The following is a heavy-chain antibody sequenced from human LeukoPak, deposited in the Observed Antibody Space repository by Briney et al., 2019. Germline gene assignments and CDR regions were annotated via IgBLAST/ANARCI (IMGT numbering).Heavy chain of an antibody. D-gene: IGHD6-19*01. CDR3: AKDAPTYIPVTGPEDN. CDR1: GFSISTYG. V-gene: IGHV3-23*01. J-gene: IGHJ4*02. Sequence: PGGSLRLSCAASGFSISTYGMHWVRQAPGKGLEWVSVISGSGGSTVYSDSVKGRFTISRDNSKNTLYLQMNSLRAEDTAIYYCAKDAPTYIPVTGPEDNWGQGTLVTVSS. CDR2: ISGSGGST.